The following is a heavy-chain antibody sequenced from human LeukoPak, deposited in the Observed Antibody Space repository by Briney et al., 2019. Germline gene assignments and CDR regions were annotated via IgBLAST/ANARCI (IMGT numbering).Heavy chain of an antibody. D-gene: IGHD2-15*01. CDR2: ISGSGGST. V-gene: IGHV3-23*01. CDR1: GFTFSSYA. Sequence: PGGSLRLSCAASGFTFSSYAMSWVRQAPGKGLEWVSAISGSGGSTYYADSVKGRFTISRDNSKNTLYLQMNSLRAEDTAVYYCAKNQDIVVVVAALNYWGQGTLVTVSS. CDR3: AKNQDIVVVVAALNY. J-gene: IGHJ4*02.